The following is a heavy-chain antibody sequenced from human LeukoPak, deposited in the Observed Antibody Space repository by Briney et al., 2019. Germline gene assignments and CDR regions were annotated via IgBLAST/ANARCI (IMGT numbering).Heavy chain of an antibody. V-gene: IGHV4-39*01. Sequence: SETLSLTCTVSGGSISSSSYYWGWIRQPPGKGLEWIGNIYYSGSTYYNPSLKSRVTISVDTSKNQFSLKLSSVTAADTAVYYCARQSGSYGVYYYYMDVWGKGTTVTISS. J-gene: IGHJ6*03. CDR2: IYYSGST. D-gene: IGHD1-26*01. CDR3: ARQSGSYGVYYYYMDV. CDR1: GGSISSSSYY.